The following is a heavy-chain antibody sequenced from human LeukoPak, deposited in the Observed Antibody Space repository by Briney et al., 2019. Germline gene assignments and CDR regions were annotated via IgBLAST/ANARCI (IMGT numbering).Heavy chain of an antibody. CDR1: GGSISNHY. CDR3: ARHSGAYDYWLGY. Sequence: SETLSLTCTVSGGSISNHYWSWIRQPPAKGLEWIGNIYYSGRTNYNPSLRSRVTISVDTSKKQFSLKLNSVTAAATAVYYCARHSGAYDYWLGYWGQGTLVTVSS. V-gene: IGHV4-59*08. J-gene: IGHJ4*02. D-gene: IGHD5-12*01. CDR2: IYYSGRT.